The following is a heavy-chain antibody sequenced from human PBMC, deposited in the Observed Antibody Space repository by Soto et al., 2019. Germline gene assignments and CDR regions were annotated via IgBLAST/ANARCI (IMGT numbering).Heavy chain of an antibody. Sequence: QVQLVQSGPEVKRPGSSVKVSCKASGGTFDTFPLNWVRQAPGQGLEWMGGIIPIFGKVNYAPKFLGRVTMTADADESRSVAYMELSRLRSEDSAVYYCARGPDYGGIYWFFDLRGRGSLVTVSS. CDR1: GGTFDTFP. D-gene: IGHD3-10*01. V-gene: IGHV1-69*01. J-gene: IGHJ2*01. CDR2: IIPIFGKV. CDR3: ARGPDYGGIYWFFDL.